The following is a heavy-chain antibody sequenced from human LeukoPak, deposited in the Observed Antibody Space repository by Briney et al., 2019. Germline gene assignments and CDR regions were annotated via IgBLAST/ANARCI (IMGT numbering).Heavy chain of an antibody. Sequence: PGGSLRLSCAASGFTFSSYWMSWVRQAPGKGLEWVANIKQDGSEKYYVDSVKGRFTISRDNAKNSLYLQMNSLRAEDTAVYYCARGAIAVAAIWDYWGQGTLVTVSS. CDR1: GFTFSSYW. D-gene: IGHD6-19*01. V-gene: IGHV3-7*01. J-gene: IGHJ4*02. CDR3: ARGAIAVAAIWDY. CDR2: IKQDGSEK.